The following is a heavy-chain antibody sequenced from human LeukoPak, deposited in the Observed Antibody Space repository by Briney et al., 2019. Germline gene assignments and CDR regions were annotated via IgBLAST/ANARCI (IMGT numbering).Heavy chain of an antibody. CDR1: GGSISSSSYF. V-gene: IGHV4-39*07. Sequence: SETLSLTCTVSGGSISSSSYFWGCIRQSPGKGLEWIASIHYSGSTYYNPSLKSRIAISMDTSRSQFSLKLSSVTAADTAVYYCARSGSGSNAIDAFDIWGLGTVVTVSS. J-gene: IGHJ3*02. CDR2: IHYSGST. CDR3: ARSGSGSNAIDAFDI. D-gene: IGHD1-26*01.